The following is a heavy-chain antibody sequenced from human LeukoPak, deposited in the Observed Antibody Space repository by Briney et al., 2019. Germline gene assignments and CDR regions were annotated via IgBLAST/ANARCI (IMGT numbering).Heavy chain of an antibody. CDR3: ARDITYDFWSGYYGNDAFDI. CDR1: GFTFSSYS. D-gene: IGHD3-3*01. Sequence: KTGGSLRLSCAASGFTFSSYSMNWVRQAPGKGLEWVSSISSSSSYIYYADSVKGRFTISRENAKNSLYLQMNSLRAEDTAVYYCARDITYDFWSGYYGNDAFDIWGQGTMVTVSS. CDR2: ISSSSSYI. V-gene: IGHV3-21*01. J-gene: IGHJ3*02.